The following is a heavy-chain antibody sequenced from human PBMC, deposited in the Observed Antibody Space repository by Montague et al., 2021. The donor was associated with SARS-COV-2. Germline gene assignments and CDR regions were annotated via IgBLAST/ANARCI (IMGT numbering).Heavy chain of an antibody. J-gene: IGHJ4*02. V-gene: IGHV4-39*07. CDR2: SYYSGST. D-gene: IGHD4-23*01. CDR1: GASISSSTYY. Sequence: SETLSLTCTVSGASISSSTYYWGWIRQPPGKGLQWIGSSYYSGSTYYNPSLKSRATISVDTSKNQISLRMSSVTAADTAVYYCARDGESYYGGFQKSTWYFDYWGQGTLVTVSS. CDR3: ARDGESYYGGFQKSTWYFDY.